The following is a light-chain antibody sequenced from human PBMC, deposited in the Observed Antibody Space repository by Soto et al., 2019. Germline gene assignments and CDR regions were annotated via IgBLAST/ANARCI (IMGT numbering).Light chain of an antibody. CDR1: QSVSSN. V-gene: IGKV3-15*01. CDR3: QQSFSIPRT. Sequence: EIAMTQSPATLSVSPGERATLSCRASQSVSSNLAWYQQKPGQAPRLLIYGASTRATGIPASFSGSGSGTEFSLTISSLQAEDFATYYCQQSFSIPRTFGQGTKVDIK. J-gene: IGKJ2*02. CDR2: GAS.